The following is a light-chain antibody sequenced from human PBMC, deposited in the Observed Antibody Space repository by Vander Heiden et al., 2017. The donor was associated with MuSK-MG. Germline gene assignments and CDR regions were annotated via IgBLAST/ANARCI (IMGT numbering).Light chain of an antibody. CDR1: PSVSSSY. J-gene: IGKJ4*02. V-gene: IGKV3-20*01. CDR2: GAS. CDR3: QQYDSSPLT. Sequence: DIVLTQSPGTLSLSPGERATLPCRARPSVSSSYLASYPQKPGQAPRLLIYGASSRATGIPDRFSGSGSGTDFTLTISRLEPEDFAVYYCQQYDSSPLTFGGGTKVEIK.